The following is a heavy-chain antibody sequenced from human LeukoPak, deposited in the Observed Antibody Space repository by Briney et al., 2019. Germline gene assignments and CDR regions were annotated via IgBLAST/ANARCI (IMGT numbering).Heavy chain of an antibody. CDR3: ARDGYGYNYMDV. CDR2: IWYDGSNK. D-gene: IGHD5-12*01. V-gene: IGHV3-33*01. CDR1: GFTFSSYG. Sequence: GGSLRLSCAASGFTFSSYGMHWVRQAPGKGLEWVAVIWYDGSNKFYADSVKGRFTIPRDISKNTLHLQMNSLRAEDTAVYYCARDGYGYNYMDVWGRGTTVTVSS. J-gene: IGHJ6*03.